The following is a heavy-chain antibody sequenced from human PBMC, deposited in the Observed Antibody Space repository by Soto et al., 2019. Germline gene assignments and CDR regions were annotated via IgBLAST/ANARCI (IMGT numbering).Heavy chain of an antibody. CDR3: TTDVYKDIRGFGPQTFDH. V-gene: IGHV3-15*07. Sequence: EVQLVESGGSLVKPGESLRLSCATSGFSFSHTWMNWVRQAPGKGLEWVGRIKQKDDGGTPDYAAPVKGRFTISRDGSKNTLYLQMNSLQTEDTAVYYCTTDVYKDIRGFGPQTFDHWGQGTLVTVSS. J-gene: IGHJ4*02. D-gene: IGHD2-15*01. CDR1: GFSFSHTW. CDR2: IKQKDDGGTP.